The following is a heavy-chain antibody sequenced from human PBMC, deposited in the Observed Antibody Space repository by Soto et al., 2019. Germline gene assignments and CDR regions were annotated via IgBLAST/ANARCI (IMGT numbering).Heavy chain of an antibody. CDR3: ARDWNYDFWSGPSREFDY. D-gene: IGHD3-3*01. CDR2: ISGSSGST. J-gene: IGHJ4*02. Sequence: GGSLRLSCAASGFTLSSYAMSWVRQAPGKGLEWVSAISGSSGSTYYADSVKGRFTISRDNAKNTLYLQMNSLRAEDTAVYYCARDWNYDFWSGPSREFDYWGQGTLVTVSS. CDR1: GFTLSSYA. V-gene: IGHV3-23*01.